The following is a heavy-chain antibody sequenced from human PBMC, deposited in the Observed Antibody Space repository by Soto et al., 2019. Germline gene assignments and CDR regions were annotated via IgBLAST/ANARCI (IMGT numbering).Heavy chain of an antibody. D-gene: IGHD3-10*01. CDR3: TRDPYYYGSGSLYYYYMDV. Sequence: GGSLRLSCTASGFTFGDYAMSWFRQAPGKGLEWVGFIRSKAYGGTTEYAASVKGRFTISRDDSKSIAYLQMNSLKTGDTAVYYCTRDPYYYGSGSLYYYYMDVWGKGTTVTVSS. V-gene: IGHV3-49*03. J-gene: IGHJ6*03. CDR2: IRSKAYGGTT. CDR1: GFTFGDYA.